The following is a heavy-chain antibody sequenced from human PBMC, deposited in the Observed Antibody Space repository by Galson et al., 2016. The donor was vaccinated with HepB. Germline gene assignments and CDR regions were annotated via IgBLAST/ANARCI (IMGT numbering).Heavy chain of an antibody. D-gene: IGHD1-26*01. CDR2: INAGNGNT. CDR3: ARVRRELLFDY. CDR1: GYTFTSYA. J-gene: IGHJ4*02. V-gene: IGHV1-3*01. Sequence: SVKVSCKASGYTFTSYAMHWVRQAPGQRLEWMGWINAGNGNTKYSQRFQGRVTITRDTSASTAYMELSSLRSEDTAVYYCARVRRELLFDYWGQGTLVTVSS.